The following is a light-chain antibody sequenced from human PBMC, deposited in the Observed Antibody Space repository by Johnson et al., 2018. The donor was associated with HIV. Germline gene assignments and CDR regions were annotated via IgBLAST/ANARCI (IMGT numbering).Light chain of an antibody. V-gene: IGLV1-51*01. J-gene: IGLJ1*01. Sequence: QSVLTQPPSVSAAPGQKVTISCSGSSSNIGNNYVSWYQQLPGTAPKLLIYDNNKRPSGIPDRFSGSKSGTSATLGITGLQTGDEADYYCGTWDSSLISLVFGPGTKVTVL. CDR3: GTWDSSLISLV. CDR1: SSNIGNNY. CDR2: DNN.